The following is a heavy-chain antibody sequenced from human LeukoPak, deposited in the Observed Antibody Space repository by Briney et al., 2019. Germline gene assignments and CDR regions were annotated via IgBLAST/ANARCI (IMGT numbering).Heavy chain of an antibody. CDR1: GYTFTSYY. V-gene: IGHV1-46*01. Sequence: GASVKVSCKASGYTFTSYYMHWVRQAPGQGLEWMGIINPSGGSTSYAQKFQGRVTMTRDMSTSTVYMELSSLRSEDTAVYYCAKKAGYDSSGFKVNTDYWGQGTLVTVSS. D-gene: IGHD3-22*01. J-gene: IGHJ4*02. CDR2: INPSGGST. CDR3: AKKAGYDSSGFKVNTDY.